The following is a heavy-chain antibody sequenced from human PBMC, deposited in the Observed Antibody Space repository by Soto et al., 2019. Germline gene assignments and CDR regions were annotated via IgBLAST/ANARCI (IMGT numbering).Heavy chain of an antibody. CDR3: RFPFSLDRPQTRFPLRLGFGHAAETSVYYCASLNPLGYSSGWYGHYYYGMDV. D-gene: IGHD3-10*01. J-gene: IGHJ6*02. CDR1: GGSISSSSYY. V-gene: IGHV4-39*01. CDR2: IYYSGST. Sequence: SETLSLTCTVSGGSISSSSYYWGWIRQPPGKGLEWIGSIYYSGSTYYNPSLKSRVTISVDTSKNQFSLKLSAVTAANPPPPKARFPFSLDRPQTRFPLRLGFGHAAETSVYYCASLNPLGYSSGWYGHYYYGMDVWGQGTTVTVSS.